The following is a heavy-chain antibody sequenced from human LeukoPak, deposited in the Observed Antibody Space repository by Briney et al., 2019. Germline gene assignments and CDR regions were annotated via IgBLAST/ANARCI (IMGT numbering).Heavy chain of an antibody. J-gene: IGHJ4*02. D-gene: IGHD3-16*01. CDR3: ARDITFGGT. V-gene: IGHV3-7*01. CDR2: INQDGSAK. Sequence: GGSLRLSCAASGFTFTTYWMTWVRQAPGKGLEWVANINQDGSAKYYVDSVKGRFTISRDDAKNSLYLQMDSLRAEDTAVYYCARDITFGGTWGQGTLVTVSS. CDR1: GFTFTTYW.